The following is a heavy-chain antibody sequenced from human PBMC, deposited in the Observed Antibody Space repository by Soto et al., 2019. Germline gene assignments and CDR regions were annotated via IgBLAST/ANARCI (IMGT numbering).Heavy chain of an antibody. V-gene: IGHV3-23*01. J-gene: IGHJ4*02. D-gene: IGHD6-6*01. CDR2: ISGSGGST. Sequence: GGSLRLSCAASGFTFSSYAMSWVRQAPGKGLEWVSAISGSGGSTYYADSVKGRFTISRDNSKNTLYLQMNSLRAEDTAVYYCATSPTALIAARPFFNWGQGTLVTVSS. CDR1: GFTFSSYA. CDR3: ATSPTALIAARPFFN.